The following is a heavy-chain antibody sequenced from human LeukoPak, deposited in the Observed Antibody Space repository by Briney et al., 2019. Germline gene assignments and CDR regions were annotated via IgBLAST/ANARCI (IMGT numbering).Heavy chain of an antibody. CDR2: IKQDGSEK. CDR1: GFTFSSYW. D-gene: IGHD3-10*01. Sequence: QPGRSLRLSCAASGFTFSSYWMSWVRQAPGKGLEWVANIKQDGSEKYYVDSVKGRFTISRDNAKNSLYLQMNSLRAEDTAVYYCARDPFGDIRGVSDPWGQGTLVTVSS. CDR3: ARDPFGDIRGVSDP. J-gene: IGHJ5*02. V-gene: IGHV3-7*01.